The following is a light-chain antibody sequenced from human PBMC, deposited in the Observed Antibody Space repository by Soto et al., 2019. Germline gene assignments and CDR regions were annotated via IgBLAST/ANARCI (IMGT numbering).Light chain of an antibody. V-gene: IGLV2-23*01. CDR3: SSYAGSSIVV. J-gene: IGLJ2*01. CDR1: SSDVGSYNL. CDR2: ESS. Sequence: QSALTQPASVSGSPGQSITISCTGTSSDVGSYNLVSWYQQHPGKAPKLMIYESSKRPSGVSNRFSGSKSGNTASLTISGLQDEDEADYYCSSYAGSSIVVFGGGTKLTVL.